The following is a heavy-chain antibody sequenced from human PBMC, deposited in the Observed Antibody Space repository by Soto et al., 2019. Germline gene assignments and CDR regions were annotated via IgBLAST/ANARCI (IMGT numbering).Heavy chain of an antibody. D-gene: IGHD3-16*01. V-gene: IGHV3-30*03. CDR3: ARVGGRVVWDVKNDAFDM. CDR2: ISYDGSDK. Sequence: GGSLRLSCAVSGFTFSIYGMQWVRQAPGKGLECVAGISYDGSDKYYVDSVKGRFTITRDNSKDTLYLQMTSLRAEDTAVYYCARVGGRVVWDVKNDAFDMVCRGTMLTVSS. CDR1: GFTFSIYG. J-gene: IGHJ3*02.